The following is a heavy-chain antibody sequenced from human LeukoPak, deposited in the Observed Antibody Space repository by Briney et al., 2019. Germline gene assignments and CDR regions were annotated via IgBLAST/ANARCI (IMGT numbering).Heavy chain of an antibody. CDR3: ARRAGGYSHPYDY. J-gene: IGHJ4*02. CDR2: VGASYST. V-gene: IGHV3-23*01. Sequence: GGSLRLSCAASGFTFNNYGMSWVRQAPGKGLEWVSAVGASYSTYYADSVKGRFTVSRDNSKNTLYLQMNSLRAEDTAVYYCARRAGGYSHPYDYWGQGTLVTVSS. CDR1: GFTFNNYG. D-gene: IGHD4-23*01.